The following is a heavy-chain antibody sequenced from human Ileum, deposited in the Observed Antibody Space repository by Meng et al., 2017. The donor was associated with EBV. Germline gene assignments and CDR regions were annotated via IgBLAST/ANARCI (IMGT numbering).Heavy chain of an antibody. CDR3: ARDEGGWLTAPDD. CDR2: IIPILGIA. V-gene: IGHV1-69*08. CDR1: GGTFSSYT. Sequence: QVQLVQSGAEVKKPXSSVKGSCKASGGTFSSYTLSWVRQAPGQGLEWMGRIIPILGIANYAQKFQGRVTITADKSTSTAYMELSSLRSEDTAVYYCARDEGGWLTAPDDWGQGTLGTVSS. J-gene: IGHJ4*02. D-gene: IGHD5-24*01.